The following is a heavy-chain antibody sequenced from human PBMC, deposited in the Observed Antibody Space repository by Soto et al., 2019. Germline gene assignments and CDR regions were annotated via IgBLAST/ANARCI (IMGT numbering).Heavy chain of an antibody. D-gene: IGHD4-17*01. CDR2: INPNSGGT. V-gene: IGHV1-2*04. J-gene: IGHJ6*02. Sequence: ASVKVSCKASGYTFTGHYMHWVRQAPGQGLEWMGWINPNSGGTNYAQKFQGWVTMTRDTSISTAYMELSRLRSDDTAVYYCASGGGDYGDYDYYGMDVWGQGTTVTVSS. CDR3: ASGGGDYGDYDYYGMDV. CDR1: GYTFTGHY.